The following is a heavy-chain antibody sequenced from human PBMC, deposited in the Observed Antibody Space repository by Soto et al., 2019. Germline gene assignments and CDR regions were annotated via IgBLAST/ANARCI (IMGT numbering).Heavy chain of an antibody. CDR1: GFTFSSYG. CDR2: IWYDGSNK. J-gene: IGHJ2*01. Sequence: QVQLVESGGGVVQPGRSLRLSCAASGFTFSSYGMHWVRQAPGKGLEWVAVIWYDGSNKYYADSVKGRFTISRDNSKNTLYLKMNSLRAEDTAVYYCARHPSSTVTTSWWYFDLWGRGTLVTVSS. V-gene: IGHV3-33*01. D-gene: IGHD4-17*01. CDR3: ARHPSSTVTTSWWYFDL.